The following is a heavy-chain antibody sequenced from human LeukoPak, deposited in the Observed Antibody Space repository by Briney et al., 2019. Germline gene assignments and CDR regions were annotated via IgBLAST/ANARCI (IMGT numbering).Heavy chain of an antibody. CDR3: ARDLTTSSTAYLQH. D-gene: IGHD6-6*01. V-gene: IGHV3-53*01. CDR2: IYSGGST. J-gene: IGHJ1*01. Sequence: GGSLRLSCAASGFTVSSNYMSWVRQAPGKGLEWVSVIYSGGSTYYADSVKGRFTISRDNSKNTLYLQMNSLRVEDTAVYYCARDLTTSSTAYLQHWGQGTLVTVSS. CDR1: GFTVSSNY.